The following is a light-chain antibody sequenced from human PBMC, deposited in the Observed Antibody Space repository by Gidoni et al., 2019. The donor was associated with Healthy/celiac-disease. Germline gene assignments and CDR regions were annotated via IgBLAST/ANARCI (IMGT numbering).Light chain of an antibody. CDR2: EGS. CDR3: CSYAGSSTPV. V-gene: IGLV2-23*01. J-gene: IGLJ2*01. Sequence: QSALTQPASVSGSPGQSITISCTGTSSDVGSYNLVSWYQQHPGKAPKLMIDEGSKRPSGVSNRFSGSKSGNTASLTISGLQAEDDADYYCCSYAGSSTPVFGGGTTLTVL. CDR1: SSDVGSYNL.